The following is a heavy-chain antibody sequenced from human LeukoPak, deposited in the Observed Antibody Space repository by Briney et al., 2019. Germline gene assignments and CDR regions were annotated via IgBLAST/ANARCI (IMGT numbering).Heavy chain of an antibody. J-gene: IGHJ4*02. CDR3: ARGLRYCSGGSCVY. CDR2: IKQDGSEK. D-gene: IGHD2-15*01. CDR1: GFNFSSYA. Sequence: GGSLRLSCAASGFNFSSYAMSWVRQAPGKGLEWVANIKQDGSEKYYVDSVKGRFTISRDNAKNSLYLQMNSLRAEDTAVYYCARGLRYCSGGSCVYWGQGTLVTVSS. V-gene: IGHV3-7*01.